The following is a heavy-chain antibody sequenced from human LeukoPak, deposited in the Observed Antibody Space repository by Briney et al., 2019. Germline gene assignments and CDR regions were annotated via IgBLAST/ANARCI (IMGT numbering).Heavy chain of an antibody. J-gene: IGHJ4*02. Sequence: SETLSLTCTVSSGSLGSYYWNWLRQPAGKGLEWIGHIYTSGSTNYNPPLKSRVTMSVDTSKNQFSLKLNSVTAADTAFYYCAREYSSSSGKALDYWGQGALATVSS. CDR1: SGSLGSYY. CDR2: IYTSGST. CDR3: AREYSSSSGKALDY. V-gene: IGHV4-4*07. D-gene: IGHD6-6*01.